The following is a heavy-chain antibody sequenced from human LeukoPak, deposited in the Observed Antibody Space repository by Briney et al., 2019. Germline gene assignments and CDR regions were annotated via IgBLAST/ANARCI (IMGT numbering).Heavy chain of an antibody. V-gene: IGHV3-48*04. D-gene: IGHD3-10*01. Sequence: PGGSLRLSCAVSTFNLSDYTIHWVRQAPGKGLEWISYISPSDSSIYYADSVKGRFTVSRDSVKNSLYLHMSRLRTEDTAVYYCARSGPMVRGVSNYWGQGTLVTVSS. J-gene: IGHJ4*02. CDR3: ARSGPMVRGVSNY. CDR1: TFNLSDYT. CDR2: ISPSDSSI.